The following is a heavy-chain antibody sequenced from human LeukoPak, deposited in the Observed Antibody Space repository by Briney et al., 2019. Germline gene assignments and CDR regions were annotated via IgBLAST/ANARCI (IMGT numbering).Heavy chain of an antibody. V-gene: IGHV3-33*01. CDR3: AREGLYDSSGYYYFDF. CDR2: IWYDGSKK. CDR1: GFTFSSYG. J-gene: IGHJ4*02. D-gene: IGHD3-22*01. Sequence: AGGSLRLSCAASGFTFSSYGMHWIRQAPGKGLEWVAVIWYDGSKKYYADSVKGRFTISRDNSENTLFLQVNSLRAEVTAVYFCAREGLYDSSGYYYFDFWGQGTLVTVSS.